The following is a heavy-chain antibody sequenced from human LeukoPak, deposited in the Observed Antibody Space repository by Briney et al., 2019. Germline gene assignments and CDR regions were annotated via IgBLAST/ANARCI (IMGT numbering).Heavy chain of an antibody. Sequence: ASVKVSCKASGYTFTTYAMNWVRQAPGQGLEWMGWINPNSGGTNYAQKFQGRVTMTRDTSISTAYMELSRLRSDDTAVYYCARVPVAGSFDYWGQGTLVTVSS. CDR1: GYTFTTYA. CDR3: ARVPVAGSFDY. V-gene: IGHV1-2*02. D-gene: IGHD6-19*01. J-gene: IGHJ4*02. CDR2: INPNSGGT.